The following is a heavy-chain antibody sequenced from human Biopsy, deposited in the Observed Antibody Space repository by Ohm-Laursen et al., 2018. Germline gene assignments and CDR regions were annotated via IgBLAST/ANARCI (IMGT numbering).Heavy chain of an antibody. Sequence: GASVKVSCKASGGTFINYAISWVRQALGQGLEWMGGIIPMFGTANYAQMFQGRVTISADESTSTSYMELSSLTTGDTAIYYCARGPHSGSHSCFDYWGRGTLVTVSS. D-gene: IGHD1-26*01. CDR3: ARGPHSGSHSCFDY. CDR1: GGTFINYA. J-gene: IGHJ4*02. CDR2: IIPMFGTA. V-gene: IGHV1-69*13.